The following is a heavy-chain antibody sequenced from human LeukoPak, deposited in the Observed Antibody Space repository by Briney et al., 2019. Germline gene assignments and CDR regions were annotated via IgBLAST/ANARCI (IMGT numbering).Heavy chain of an antibody. CDR2: ISGSGGTT. J-gene: IGHJ4*02. CDR1: GFTFSTYA. CDR3: ARGWYLGY. Sequence: GGSLRLSCAASGFTFSTYAMSWVRQAPGKGLEWVSAISGSGGTTYYADSVKGRFTISRDNSKNTLYLQLNSLRAEDTALYYCARGWYLGYWGQGTLVTVSS. V-gene: IGHV3-23*01.